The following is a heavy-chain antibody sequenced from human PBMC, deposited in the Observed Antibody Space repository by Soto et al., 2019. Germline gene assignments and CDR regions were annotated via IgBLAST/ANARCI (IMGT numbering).Heavy chain of an antibody. CDR1: GGSISSYY. J-gene: IGHJ4*02. CDR3: ARVRYCSGGSCYGRPSWAFDY. D-gene: IGHD2-15*01. V-gene: IGHV4-59*01. Sequence: SETLSLTCTVSGGSISSYYWSWIRQPPGKGLEWIGYIYYSGSTNYNPSLKSRVTISVDTSKNQFSLKLSSVTAADTAVYYCARVRYCSGGSCYGRPSWAFDYWGQGTLVTVSS. CDR2: IYYSGST.